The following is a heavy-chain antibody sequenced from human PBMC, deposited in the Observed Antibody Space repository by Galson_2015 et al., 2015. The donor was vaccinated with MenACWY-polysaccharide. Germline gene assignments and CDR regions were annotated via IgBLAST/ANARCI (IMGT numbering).Heavy chain of an antibody. CDR3: ARVEKYSGSFYILY. D-gene: IGHD1-26*01. Sequence: SLRLSCAASGFTFSGSAMRWVRRASGKGLEWVGHIRSKANSYATAYAASVKGRFTISRDDSKNTAYLQMNSLRTEDTAVYYCARVEKYSGSFYILYWGQGTLVTVSS. CDR2: IRSKANSYAT. CDR1: GFTFSGSA. V-gene: IGHV3-73*01. J-gene: IGHJ4*02.